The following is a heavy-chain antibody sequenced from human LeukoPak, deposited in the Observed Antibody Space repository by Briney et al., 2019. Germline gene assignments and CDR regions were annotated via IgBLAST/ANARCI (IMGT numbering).Heavy chain of an antibody. J-gene: IGHJ6*02. Sequence: GSLGLSCEASRSPFTTYGMHGVRQAPGKGREWGAVISLDGTNEYYADSVQGRFTISRDNSKNTLFLQMNSLRAEDTAVYYCAKDGTTGAGAYYYGMDVWGQGTAVTVSS. CDR2: ISLDGTNE. V-gene: IGHV3-30*18. CDR1: RSPFTTYG. CDR3: AKDGTTGAGAYYYGMDV. D-gene: IGHD1-1*01.